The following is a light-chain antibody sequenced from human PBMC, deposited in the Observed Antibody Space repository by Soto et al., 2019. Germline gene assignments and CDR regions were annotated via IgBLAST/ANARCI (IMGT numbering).Light chain of an antibody. V-gene: IGLV2-23*02. CDR1: SSDVGSYNL. CDR3: CSYAGSSTTVV. Sequence: QSALTQPASVSGSPGQSITISCTGTSSDVGSYNLVSWYQQHPGKAPKLMIYEVSKRPSGVSNRFSGSKSGNTASLTISGLQAEDEADYSCCSYAGSSTTVVFGGGTKLTVL. J-gene: IGLJ2*01. CDR2: EVS.